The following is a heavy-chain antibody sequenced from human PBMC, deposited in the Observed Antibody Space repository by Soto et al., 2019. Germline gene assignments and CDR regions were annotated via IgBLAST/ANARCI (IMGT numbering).Heavy chain of an antibody. Sequence: EIQLLESGGGFVQPGGSLRLSCAASGFTFGSYAMSWVRQAPGKGLEWVSTIGASSGDAHYADSVEGRFTVSRDNSKTTLSLQMSSLRADDTAIYSCAKSGSPYFGGMGGWFAPWGLGTLVTVSS. CDR2: IGASSGDA. J-gene: IGHJ5*02. V-gene: IGHV3-23*01. CDR3: AKSGSPYFGGMGGWFAP. CDR1: GFTFGSYA. D-gene: IGHD3-10*01.